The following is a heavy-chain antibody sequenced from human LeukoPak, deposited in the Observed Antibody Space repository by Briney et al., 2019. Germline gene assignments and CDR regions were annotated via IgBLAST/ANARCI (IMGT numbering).Heavy chain of an antibody. J-gene: IGHJ4*02. Sequence: GRSLRLSCAVSGFTFSSYAMHWVRQAPGKGLEWVAVISYDGSNKYYADSVKGRFTISRDNSKNTLYLQMNSLRAEDTAVYYCARDGLRDYYDSSGYYFGFFDYWGQGTLVTVSS. CDR3: ARDGLRDYYDSSGYYFGFFDY. CDR2: ISYDGSNK. V-gene: IGHV3-30*04. CDR1: GFTFSSYA. D-gene: IGHD3-22*01.